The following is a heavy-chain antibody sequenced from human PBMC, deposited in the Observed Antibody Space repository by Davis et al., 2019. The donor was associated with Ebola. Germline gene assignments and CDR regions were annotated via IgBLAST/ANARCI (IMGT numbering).Heavy chain of an antibody. D-gene: IGHD6-25*01. V-gene: IGHV3-43D*03. CDR3: PLAPCSRSTSESTAALGCLYDS. CDR1: GFTFDNYA. J-gene: IGHJ5*01. CDR2: ISCDGGSP. Sequence: GESLKISCAASGFTFDNYAMHEVRQPPGKGLEWVSLISCDGGSPYYADSVKGRFTISRENTKNSLYLRMNSLRASTKGPSVFPLAPCSRSTSESTAALGCLYDSW.